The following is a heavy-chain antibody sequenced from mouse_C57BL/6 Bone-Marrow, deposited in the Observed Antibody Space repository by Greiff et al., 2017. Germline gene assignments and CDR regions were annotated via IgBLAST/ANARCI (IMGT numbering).Heavy chain of an antibody. CDR2: IFPGDGRT. D-gene: IGHD1-1*01. V-gene: IGHV1S56*01. J-gene: IGHJ1*01. CDR1: DYTFTNYD. CDR3: GRSPAYGSRWYLDV. Sequence: VQLQQSGADLVKPGASLKLSCKASDYTFTNYDIHWVRQRPEQGLEWIGWIFPGDGRTEYNERFKGTATLTTDKSSSTAYMQLSRLTSEDSAVYFCGRSPAYGSRWYLDVWGAGTTVTVSS.